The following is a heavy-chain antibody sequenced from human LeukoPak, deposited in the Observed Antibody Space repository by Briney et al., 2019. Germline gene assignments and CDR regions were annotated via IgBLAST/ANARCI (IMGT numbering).Heavy chain of an antibody. CDR2: ISYNGAGT. V-gene: IGHV3-64*01. Sequence: GGSLRLSCAASGFSFRKFAMHLVRQAPGRGLESVSGISYNGAGTYYANSVKGRFTISRDNSKKTLYLQVGSLRVEDMGVYYCARGHFWSGYTYQDYFYYMDVWGKGTAVTVSS. J-gene: IGHJ6*03. D-gene: IGHD3-3*02. CDR1: GFSFRKFA. CDR3: ARGHFWSGYTYQDYFYYMDV.